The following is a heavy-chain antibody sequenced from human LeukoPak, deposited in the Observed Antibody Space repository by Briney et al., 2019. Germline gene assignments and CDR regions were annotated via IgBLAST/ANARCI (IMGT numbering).Heavy chain of an antibody. CDR1: GFTFSSYW. J-gene: IGHJ4*02. CDR3: ARDRVVVVAAYFDY. Sequence: QTGGSLRLSCAASGFTFSSYWMSWVRQAPGKGLEWVVNIKQDGSEKYYVDSVKGRFTISRDNAKNSLYLQMNGLRAEDTAVYYCARDRVVVVAAYFDYWGQGTLVTVSS. V-gene: IGHV3-7*03. CDR2: IKQDGSEK. D-gene: IGHD2-15*01.